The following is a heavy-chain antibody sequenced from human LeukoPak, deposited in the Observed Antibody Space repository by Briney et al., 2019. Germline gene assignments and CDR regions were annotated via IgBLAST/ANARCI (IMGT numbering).Heavy chain of an antibody. CDR1: GYTFTSYG. D-gene: IGHD3-10*01. J-gene: IGHJ5*02. CDR2: ISAYNGNT. CDR3: ARGGRLMVRGVMGWFDP. V-gene: IGHV1-18*01. Sequence: ASVKVSCKASGYTFTSYGISWVRQAPGQGLEWMGWISAYNGNTNYAQKLQGRVTMTTDTSTSTAYMELRSLRSDDTAVYYCARGGRLMVRGVMGWFDPWGQGTLVTVSS.